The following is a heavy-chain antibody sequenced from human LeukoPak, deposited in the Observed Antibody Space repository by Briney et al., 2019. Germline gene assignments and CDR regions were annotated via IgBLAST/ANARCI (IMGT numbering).Heavy chain of an antibody. CDR1: GYTFTGYY. Sequence: ASVKVSCKASGYTFTGYYMHWVRQAPGQGLEWMGWINPNSGGTNYAQKFQGRVTMTRDTSISTAYMELSRLRSDDTAVYYCARLWFGEQYNWFDPWGQGTLVTVSS. CDR2: INPNSGGT. V-gene: IGHV1-2*02. J-gene: IGHJ5*02. D-gene: IGHD3-10*01. CDR3: ARLWFGEQYNWFDP.